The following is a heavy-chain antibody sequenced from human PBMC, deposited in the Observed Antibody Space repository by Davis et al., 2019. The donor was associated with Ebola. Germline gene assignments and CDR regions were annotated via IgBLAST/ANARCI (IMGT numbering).Heavy chain of an antibody. D-gene: IGHD3-22*01. CDR1: GFTFSSYG. CDR3: TRPYYYDSSGSDY. J-gene: IGHJ4*02. V-gene: IGHV3-30*03. Sequence: GGSLRLSCAASGFTFSSYGMHWVRQAPGKGLEWVAVISYDGSNKYYADSVKGRFTISRDNSKNTAYLQMNSLKTEDTAVYYCTRPYYYDSSGSDYWGQGTLVTVSS. CDR2: ISYDGSNK.